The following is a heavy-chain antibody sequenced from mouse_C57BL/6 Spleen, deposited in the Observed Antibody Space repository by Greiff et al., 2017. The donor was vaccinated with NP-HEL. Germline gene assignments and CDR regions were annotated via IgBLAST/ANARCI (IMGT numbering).Heavy chain of an antibody. V-gene: IGHV1-18*01. CDR1: GYTFTDYN. Sequence: EVQLQQSGPELVKPGASVKIPCKASGYTFTDYNMDWVKQSHGKSLEWIGDINPNNGGTIYNQKFKGKATLTVDKSSSTAYMELRSLTSEDTAVYYCARRGYGSSLLWYFDVWGTGTTVTVSS. CDR3: ARRGYGSSLLWYFDV. CDR2: INPNNGGT. D-gene: IGHD1-1*01. J-gene: IGHJ1*03.